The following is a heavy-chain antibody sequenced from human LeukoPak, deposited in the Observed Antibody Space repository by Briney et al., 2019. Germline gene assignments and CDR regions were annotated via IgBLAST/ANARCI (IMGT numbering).Heavy chain of an antibody. CDR3: AKEPWYSSSWYVVGYYYSGMDV. CDR1: GFTFSSYC. Sequence: GGSLRLSCAASGFTFSSYCMHRVRQAPGKGLEWVAVISYEGSNKYYADSVKGRFTISRDNSKNTLYLQMNSLRAEDTAVYYCAKEPWYSSSWYVVGYYYSGMDVWGKGPTVTVSS. J-gene: IGHJ6*04. CDR2: ISYEGSNK. D-gene: IGHD6-13*01. V-gene: IGHV3-30*18.